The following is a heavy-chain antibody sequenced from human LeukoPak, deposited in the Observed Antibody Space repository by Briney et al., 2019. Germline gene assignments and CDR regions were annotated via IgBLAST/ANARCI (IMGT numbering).Heavy chain of an antibody. Sequence: PGGSLRLSCAASGFTFSSYEMNWVRQAPGKGLEWIGSIYYSGSTYYNPSLKSRVTISVDTSKNQFSLKLSSVTAADTAVYYCARVSWPPGSSWYYFDYWGQGTLVTVTS. CDR2: IYYSGST. J-gene: IGHJ4*02. D-gene: IGHD3-10*01. CDR1: GFTFSSYE. V-gene: IGHV4-39*07. CDR3: ARVSWPPGSSWYYFDY.